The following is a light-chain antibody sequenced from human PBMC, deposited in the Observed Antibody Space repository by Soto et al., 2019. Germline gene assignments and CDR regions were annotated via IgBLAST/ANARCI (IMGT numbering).Light chain of an antibody. CDR2: GAS. CDR1: QSVSSN. J-gene: IGKJ1*01. Sequence: DIVVTQPPATLSVSPGERATLSCRASQSVSSNLAWYQQKPGQAPRLLIYGASTRATGIPARSSGSGSGTEFTLTISSLQSEDFAVYYCQQYNNWPPTFGQGTKVDIK. CDR3: QQYNNWPPT. V-gene: IGKV3-15*01.